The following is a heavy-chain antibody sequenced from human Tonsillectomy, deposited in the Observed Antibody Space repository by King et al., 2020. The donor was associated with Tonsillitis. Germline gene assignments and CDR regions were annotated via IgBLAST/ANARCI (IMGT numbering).Heavy chain of an antibody. CDR1: GYTFIDYY. V-gene: IGHV1-2*02. Sequence: VQLVQSGAEVKKPGASMKVSCKASGYTFIDYYMHWVRQAPGQGLEWMGWINPNSGSTYYALKFQGRVTMTRDPSINTIYLELSRLTSDDTAVYYCARGESPSYYLDYWGQGPLVTVSS. D-gene: IGHD1-26*01. J-gene: IGHJ4*02. CDR3: ARGESPSYYLDY. CDR2: INPNSGST.